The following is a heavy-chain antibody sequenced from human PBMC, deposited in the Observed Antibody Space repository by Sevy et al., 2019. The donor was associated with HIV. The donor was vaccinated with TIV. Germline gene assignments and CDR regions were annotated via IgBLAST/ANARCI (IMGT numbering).Heavy chain of an antibody. CDR3: ARNRDYYDSRGFSY. D-gene: IGHD3-22*01. CDR2: ISSGSSYI. CDR1: GFTFNYFN. V-gene: IGHV3-21*06. Sequence: GGSLRLSCAASGFTFNYFNMNWVRQAPGKGLEWVSSISSGSSYIKYADSVQGRFTISRDNAKSSLYLQMNSLSAEDTAVYYCARNRDYYDSRGFSYWGQGTLVTVSS. J-gene: IGHJ4*02.